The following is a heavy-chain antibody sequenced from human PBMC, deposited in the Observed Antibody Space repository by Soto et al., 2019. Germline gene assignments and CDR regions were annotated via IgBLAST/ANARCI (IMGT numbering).Heavy chain of an antibody. CDR3: AREPYCPSANCFIHFES. CDR1: GASISSGDSY. V-gene: IGHV4-31*11. Sequence: SETLSLTCAVSGASISSGDSYWSWIRQRPGKGLDWIGYIFHTGSTYYNPSLKSRVTISLDSSKNQFSLKLTSATAADTAVYFSAREPYCPSANCFIHFESWGQGSLVT. D-gene: IGHD2-2*01. CDR2: IFHTGST. J-gene: IGHJ4*02.